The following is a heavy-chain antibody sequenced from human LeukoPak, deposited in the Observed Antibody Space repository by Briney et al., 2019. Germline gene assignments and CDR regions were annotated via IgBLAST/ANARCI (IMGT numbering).Heavy chain of an antibody. J-gene: IGHJ4*02. CDR2: ISYDGSNK. CDR3: AKGSDYPDN. CDR1: GFTFSSYG. V-gene: IGHV3-30*18. Sequence: TGGSLRLSCAASGFTFSSYGMHWVRQAPGKGLEWVAVISYDGSNKYYADSVKGRFTISRDNSKNTLYLQMSSLRAEDTCVYYCAKGSDYPDNWGQGTLVTVSS.